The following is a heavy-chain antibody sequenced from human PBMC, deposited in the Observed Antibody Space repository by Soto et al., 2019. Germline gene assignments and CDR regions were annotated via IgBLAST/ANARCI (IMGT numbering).Heavy chain of an antibody. D-gene: IGHD3-10*01. Sequence: SETLSLTCAVYGGSFSGYYWSWIRQPPGKGLEWIGEINHSGSTNYNPPLKSRVTISVDTSKDQFSLKLSSVTAADTAVYYCARGEYYYGSGSYQRTPFRYGMDVWGQGTTVTVSS. CDR3: ARGEYYYGSGSYQRTPFRYGMDV. CDR2: INHSGST. V-gene: IGHV4-34*01. CDR1: GGSFSGYY. J-gene: IGHJ6*02.